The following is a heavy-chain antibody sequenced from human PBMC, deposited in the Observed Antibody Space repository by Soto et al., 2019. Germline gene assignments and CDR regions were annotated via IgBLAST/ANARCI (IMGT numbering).Heavy chain of an antibody. J-gene: IGHJ4*02. CDR2: ISSSSSYT. D-gene: IGHD5-12*01. V-gene: IGHV3-11*05. CDR1: GFTFSDYY. Sequence: QVQLVESGGGLVKPGGSLRLSCAASGFTFSDYYMSWIRQAPGKGLEWVSYISSSSSYTNYADSVKGRFTISRDNAKNSLYLQMNSLRAEDTAVYYCGRERYSGYDYGGVFDYWGQGTLVTVSS. CDR3: GRERYSGYDYGGVFDY.